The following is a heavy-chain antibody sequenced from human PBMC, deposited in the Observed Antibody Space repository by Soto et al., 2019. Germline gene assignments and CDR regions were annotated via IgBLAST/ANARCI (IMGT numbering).Heavy chain of an antibody. D-gene: IGHD3-16*02. J-gene: IGHJ4*02. CDR1: GGSISSSSYY. CDR2: IYYSGST. CDR3: ARLGRYDYVWGSYRYFDY. Sequence: QLQLQESGPGLVKPSETLSLTCTVSGGSISSSSYYWGWIRQPPGKGLEWIGSIYYSGSTYYNPSLKSRVTISVDTSKNQFSLKLSSVTAADTAVYYCARLGRYDYVWGSYRYFDYWGQGTLVTVSS. V-gene: IGHV4-39*01.